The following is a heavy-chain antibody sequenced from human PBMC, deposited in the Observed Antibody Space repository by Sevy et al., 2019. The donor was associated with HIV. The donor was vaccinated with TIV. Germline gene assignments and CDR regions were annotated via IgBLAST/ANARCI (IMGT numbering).Heavy chain of an antibody. CDR3: AREGCTKPHDY. CDR1: GFTFSKYS. J-gene: IGHJ4*02. D-gene: IGHD2-8*01. V-gene: IGHV3-23*01. Sequence: GGSLRLSCAASGFTFSKYSMSWVRQPPGKGLEWVSTLSFGCGETNYADSVKGRCTISRDNSKSSVYLQMNNLRPEDTAVYYCAREGCTKPHDYWGQGTLVTVSS. CDR2: LSFGCGET.